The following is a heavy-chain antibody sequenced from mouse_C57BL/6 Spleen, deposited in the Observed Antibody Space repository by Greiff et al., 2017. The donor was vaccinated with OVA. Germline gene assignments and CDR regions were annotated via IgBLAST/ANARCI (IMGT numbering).Heavy chain of an antibody. CDR1: GFTFSDYG. CDR2: ISSGSSTI. V-gene: IGHV5-17*01. CDR3: ARGSGTTWFAY. Sequence: EVQGVESGGGLVKPGGSLKLSCAASGFTFSDYGMHWVRQAPEKGLEWVAYISSGSSTIYYSDTVKGRFTISRDNAKNTLFLQMTSLRSEDTAMYYCARGSGTTWFAYWGQGTLVTVSA. D-gene: IGHD1-1*01. J-gene: IGHJ3*01.